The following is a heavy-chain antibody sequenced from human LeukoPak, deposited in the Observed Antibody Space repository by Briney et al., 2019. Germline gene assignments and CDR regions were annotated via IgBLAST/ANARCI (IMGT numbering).Heavy chain of an antibody. CDR3: ARDTLVYADSPDAFDI. D-gene: IGHD4-17*01. Sequence: PGGPLRLSCAASGFSFSSYEMNWVRQAPGKGLEWVSYIGSSGSTVYYADSVKGRFTISRDSAKNSLYLQMNSLRDEDTAVYYCARDTLVYADSPDAFDIWGQGTMVTVSS. V-gene: IGHV3-48*03. J-gene: IGHJ3*02. CDR2: IGSSGSTV. CDR1: GFSFSSYE.